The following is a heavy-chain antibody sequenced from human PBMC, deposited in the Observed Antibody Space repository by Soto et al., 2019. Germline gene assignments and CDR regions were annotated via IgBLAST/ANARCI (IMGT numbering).Heavy chain of an antibody. Sequence: QVQLQQWGAGLLKPSETLSLTCAVYGGSFSGYYWSWVRQPPGKGLEWIGEINHSGSTNYNPSLKSRVTMSVDTSKNQFSLKLSSVTAADTAVYYCASQADPGATGGVDYWGQGILVTVSS. D-gene: IGHD1-26*01. CDR1: GGSFSGYY. J-gene: IGHJ4*02. V-gene: IGHV4-34*01. CDR2: INHSGST. CDR3: ASQADPGATGGVDY.